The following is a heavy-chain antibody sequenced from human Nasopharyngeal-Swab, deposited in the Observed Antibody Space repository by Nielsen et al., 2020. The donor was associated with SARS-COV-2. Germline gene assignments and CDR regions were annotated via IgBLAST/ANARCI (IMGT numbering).Heavy chain of an antibody. CDR3: ARYDFDY. Sequence: ASVKVSCKASGYTFNTYAMHWMRQAPGQRLEWMGWISAYNGNTNYAQKLQGRVTMTTDTSTSTAYMELRSLRSDDTAVYYCARYDFDYWGQGTLVTVSS. J-gene: IGHJ4*02. V-gene: IGHV1-18*01. D-gene: IGHD2-8*01. CDR1: GYTFNTYA. CDR2: ISAYNGNT.